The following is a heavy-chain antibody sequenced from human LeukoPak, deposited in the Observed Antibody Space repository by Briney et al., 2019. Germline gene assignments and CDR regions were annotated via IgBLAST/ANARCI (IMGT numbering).Heavy chain of an antibody. CDR1: GYTFTSYA. CDR2: INAGNGNT. CDR3: AREWRCSSSTSCYGDRRIDY. V-gene: IGHV1-3*01. D-gene: IGHD2-2*01. J-gene: IGHJ4*02. Sequence: ASVKVSCKASGYTFTSYAMHWVRQAPGQRLEWMGWINAGNGNTKYSQKFQGRVTITRDTSASTAYMELSSLRSEDTAVYYCAREWRCSSSTSCYGDRRIDYWGQGTLVTVSS.